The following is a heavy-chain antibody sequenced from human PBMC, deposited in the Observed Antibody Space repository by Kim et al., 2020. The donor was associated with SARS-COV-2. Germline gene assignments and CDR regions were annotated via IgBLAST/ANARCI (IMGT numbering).Heavy chain of an antibody. CDR3: VGDRDAS. J-gene: IGHJ5*02. Sequence: STSYADSGKGRFTTSRDNSKSTLYLQMNSLRVEDTAMYYCVGDRDASWGQGTLVTVSS. CDR2: ST. V-gene: IGHV3-23*01.